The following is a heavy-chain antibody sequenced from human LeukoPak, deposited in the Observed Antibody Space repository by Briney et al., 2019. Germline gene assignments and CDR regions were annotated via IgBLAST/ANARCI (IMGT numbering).Heavy chain of an antibody. J-gene: IGHJ4*02. Sequence: PGGSLRLSCAASGFTFSSYSMNWVRQAPGKGLEWVSYISSSGSTIYYADSVRGRFSISRDNAKNSLFLQTNSLRAEDTAVYYCAIFSTLTDFQYWGQGTLVTVSS. CDR2: ISSSGSTI. D-gene: IGHD4-11*01. V-gene: IGHV3-48*01. CDR1: GFTFSSYS. CDR3: AIFSTLTDFQY.